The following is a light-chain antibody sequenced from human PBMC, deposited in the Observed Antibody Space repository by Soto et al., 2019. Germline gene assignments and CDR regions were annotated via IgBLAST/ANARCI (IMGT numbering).Light chain of an antibody. J-gene: IGKJ1*01. CDR3: QQYDSSPRT. Sequence: EIVLTQSPDTLSLSPGERATLSCRASQGININYLAWYQQKPGQSPRLLMYGASFRATGIPDRFSGSGSGTAFTLTISRLEPEDFAVYYGQQYDSSPRTFGQGTKVEIK. CDR2: GAS. CDR1: QGININY. V-gene: IGKV3-20*01.